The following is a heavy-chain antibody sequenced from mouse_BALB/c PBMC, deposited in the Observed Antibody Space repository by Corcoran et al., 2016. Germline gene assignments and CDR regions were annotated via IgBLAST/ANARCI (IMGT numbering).Heavy chain of an antibody. CDR2: IFPGDGST. CDR1: GYTFTSYD. D-gene: IGHD2-1*01. V-gene: IGHV1-85*01. Sequence: QVQLQQSGAELVKTGASVKLSCKDSGYTFTSYDINRVRQRPEQGLEWIGWIFPGDGSTKYNEKFKGKATLTTDKSSSTAYMQLSRLTSEDSAVYFWARAYGNYSYWYFDVWGAGTTVTVSS. CDR3: ARAYGNYSYWYFDV. J-gene: IGHJ1*01.